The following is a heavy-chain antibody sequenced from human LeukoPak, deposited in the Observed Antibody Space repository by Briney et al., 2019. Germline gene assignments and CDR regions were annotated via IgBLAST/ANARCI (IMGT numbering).Heavy chain of an antibody. D-gene: IGHD2-8*01. CDR1: GFTFSGYT. CDR3: ARVKTKNAFDI. V-gene: IGHV3-21*01. Sequence: GGSLRLSCAASGFTFSGYTMNWVRQAPGKGLEWVSSISSSSSYIYYADSVKGRFTISRDNAKNSLYLQMNSLRAEDTAVYYCARVKTKNAFDIWGQGTMVTVSS. CDR2: ISSSSSYI. J-gene: IGHJ3*02.